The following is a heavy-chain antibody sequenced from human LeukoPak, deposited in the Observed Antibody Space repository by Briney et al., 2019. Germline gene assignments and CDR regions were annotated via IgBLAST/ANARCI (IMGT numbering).Heavy chain of an antibody. J-gene: IGHJ4*02. CDR1: GGSISSSNW. V-gene: IGHV4-4*02. CDR2: IYHSGST. CDR3: ARDLDPSSSPFPYYFDY. D-gene: IGHD6-6*01. Sequence: SGTLSLTCAVSGGSISSSNWWSWVRQPPGKGLEWIGEIYHSGSTNYNPSLKSRVTISVDKSKNQFSLKLSSVTAADTAVYYCARDLDPSSSPFPYYFDYWGQGTLVTVSS.